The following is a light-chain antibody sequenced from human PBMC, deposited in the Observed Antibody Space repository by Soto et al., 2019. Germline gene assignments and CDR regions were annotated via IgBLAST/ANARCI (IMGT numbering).Light chain of an antibody. CDR1: QNIRTY. V-gene: IGKV1-39*01. CDR3: QPPLTVPWT. Sequence: DIEMTQSPPFLSASVGARVTITCRARQNIRTYLSWYQQKPGKATTVLIYAASSLQRGVPSRFSGRTPGPDFPLTICSMENKDCATHCCQPPLTVPWTFGLGTQVEI. CDR2: AAS. J-gene: IGKJ1*01.